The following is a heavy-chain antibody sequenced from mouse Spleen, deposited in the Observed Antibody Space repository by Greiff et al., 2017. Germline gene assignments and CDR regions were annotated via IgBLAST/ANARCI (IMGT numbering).Heavy chain of an antibody. CDR1: GFTFSDYY. CDR2: ISDGGSYT. D-gene: IGHD2-14*01. J-gene: IGHJ3*01. Sequence: EVQGVESGGGLVKPGGSLKLSCAASGFTFSDYYMYWVRQTPEKRLEWVATISDGGSYTYYPDSVKGRFTISRDNAKNNLYLQMSSLKSEDTAMYYCAREKDYRYEAWFAYWGQGTLVTVSA. V-gene: IGHV5-4*02. CDR3: AREKDYRYEAWFAY.